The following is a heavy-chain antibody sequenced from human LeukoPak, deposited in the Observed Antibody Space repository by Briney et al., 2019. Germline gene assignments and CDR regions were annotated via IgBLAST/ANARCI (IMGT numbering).Heavy chain of an antibody. CDR2: IYYSGST. CDR1: GGSISSYY. J-gene: IGHJ6*03. D-gene: IGHD3-10*01. Sequence: SETLSLTCTVSGGSISSYYWSWIRQPPGKGLEWIGYIYYSGSTNYNPSLKSRVTISVDTSKNQFSLKLSSVTAADTAVYYCARFLGHYYGSGSYRYYYYYMDVWGKGTTVTVSS. V-gene: IGHV4-59*01. CDR3: ARFLGHYYGSGSYRYYYYYMDV.